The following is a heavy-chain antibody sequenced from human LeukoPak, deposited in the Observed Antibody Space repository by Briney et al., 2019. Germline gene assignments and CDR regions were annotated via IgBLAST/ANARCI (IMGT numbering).Heavy chain of an antibody. CDR1: GGSINNYY. Sequence: SETLSLTCTVSGGSINNYYWSWIRQPPGKELEWIGYVHYSGTTSYNPSLKSRVTISVDTSKKYFSLMLSSVTAADTAVYYCARGGDGYNYADSWGQGTLVTVSS. V-gene: IGHV4-59*01. D-gene: IGHD5-24*01. CDR2: VHYSGTT. J-gene: IGHJ4*02. CDR3: ARGGDGYNYADS.